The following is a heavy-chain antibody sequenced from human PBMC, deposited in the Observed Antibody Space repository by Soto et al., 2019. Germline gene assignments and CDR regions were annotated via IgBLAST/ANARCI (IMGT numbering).Heavy chain of an antibody. D-gene: IGHD5-12*01. J-gene: IGHJ4*02. CDR1: GFTFSDYY. Sequence: QVQLVESGGGLVKPGGSLRLSCAASGFTFSDYYMSWIRQAPGKGLEWVSYISSSSSYTNYADSVKARFTISRDNAKNSLHLQMNSLRAEDTAVYYCARDHHRYSGYDYVDYWGQGTLVTVSS. V-gene: IGHV3-11*05. CDR3: ARDHHRYSGYDYVDY. CDR2: ISSSSSYT.